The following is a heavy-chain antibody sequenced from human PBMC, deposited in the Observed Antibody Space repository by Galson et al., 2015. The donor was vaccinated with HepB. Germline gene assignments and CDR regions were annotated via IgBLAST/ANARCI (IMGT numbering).Heavy chain of an antibody. CDR1: GFTFSSYG. J-gene: IGHJ4*02. CDR3: ARDLRGLIDY. V-gene: IGHV3-33*01. D-gene: IGHD3-10*01. Sequence: SLRLSCAATGFTFSSYGLHWVRKAPGKGLEWVAVIWYDGSNKYYADSVKGRFTISRDNSKNTLYLQMNSLRAEDTAVYYCARDLRGLIDYWGQGTLVTVSS. CDR2: IWYDGSNK.